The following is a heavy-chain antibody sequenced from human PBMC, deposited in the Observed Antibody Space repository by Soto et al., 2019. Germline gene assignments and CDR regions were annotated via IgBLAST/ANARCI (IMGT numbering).Heavy chain of an antibody. V-gene: IGHV4-39*01. Sequence: SETLSLTCTVSSGSISSTSYYWAWIRQPPWKGLEWIGAIYYDGTTYYTESLKSRVSISVDTSKNQFSLKLNSVTAADTAVYFCARQGRNTKIVLVKHYTADFWGQGXAVTVYS. D-gene: IGHD3-22*01. J-gene: IGHJ6*02. CDR1: SGSISSTSYY. CDR3: ARQGRNTKIVLVKHYTADF. CDR2: IYYDGTT.